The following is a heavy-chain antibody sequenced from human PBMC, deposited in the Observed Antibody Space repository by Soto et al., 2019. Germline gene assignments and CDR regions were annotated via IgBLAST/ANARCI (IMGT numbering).Heavy chain of an antibody. CDR1: GYTFTSYY. D-gene: IGHD3-22*01. CDR3: ARVSLYDSSGYLLDY. Sequence: QVQLVQSGAEVKKPGASVKVSCKASGYTFTSYYMHWVRQAPGQGLEWMGIINPSGGSTSYAQKFQGRVTTTRVTSTSTVYMELSSLRSEDTAVYYCARVSLYDSSGYLLDYWGQGTLVTVSS. CDR2: INPSGGST. J-gene: IGHJ4*02. V-gene: IGHV1-46*01.